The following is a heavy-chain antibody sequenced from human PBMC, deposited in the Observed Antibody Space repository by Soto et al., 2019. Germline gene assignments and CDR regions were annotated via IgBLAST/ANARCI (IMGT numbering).Heavy chain of an antibody. V-gene: IGHV1-18*01. CDR2: ISAYNGNT. D-gene: IGHD5-12*01. Sequence: ASVKVSCKASGYTFTSYGISWVRQAPGQGLEWMGWISAYNGNTNYAQKLQGRVTMTTDTSTSTAYMELRSLRSDDTAVYYCARASYAVEMATIALYYYGMDVWGQGTTVTVSS. CDR1: GYTFTSYG. CDR3: ARASYAVEMATIALYYYGMDV. J-gene: IGHJ6*02.